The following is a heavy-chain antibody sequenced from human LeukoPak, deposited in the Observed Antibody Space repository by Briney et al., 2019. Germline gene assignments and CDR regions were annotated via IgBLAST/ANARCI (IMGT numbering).Heavy chain of an antibody. V-gene: IGHV3-11*01. CDR2: ISSSGSTI. J-gene: IGHJ4*02. CDR1: GFTFNNYA. CDR3: ARVHYYGSGSYYNGY. D-gene: IGHD3-10*01. Sequence: GGSLRLSCAASGFTFNNYAMSWVRQAPGKGLEWVSYISSSGSTIYYADSVKGRFTISRDNAKNSLYLQMNSLRAEDTAVYYCARVHYYGSGSYYNGYWGQGTLVTVSS.